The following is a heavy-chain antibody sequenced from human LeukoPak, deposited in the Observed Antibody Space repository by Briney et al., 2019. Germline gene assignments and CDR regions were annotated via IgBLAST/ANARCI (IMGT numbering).Heavy chain of an antibody. CDR2: IIPIFGTA. D-gene: IGHD2-2*01. V-gene: IGHV1-69*13. CDR3: ARDLSVYCSSTSCSFDY. J-gene: IGHJ4*02. Sequence: SVKVSCKASGGTFCSYAISWVRQAPGQGLEWMGGIIPIFGTANYAQKFQGRVTITADESTSTAYMELSSLRSEDTAVYYCARDLSVYCSSTSCSFDYWGQGTLVTVSS. CDR1: GGTFCSYA.